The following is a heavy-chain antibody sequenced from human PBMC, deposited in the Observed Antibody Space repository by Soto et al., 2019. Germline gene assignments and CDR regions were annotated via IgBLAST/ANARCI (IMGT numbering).Heavy chain of an antibody. Sequence: SETLSLTCTLYNDSISSGSHYWSWIRQHPGKGLEWIGYIYYSGSTYYSPSLKSRVTMSVDTSKNQFSLTLSSVTPADTAVYFCARLYTYGYYYFDYWGQG. D-gene: IGHD5-18*01. CDR1: NDSISSGSHY. CDR2: IYYSGST. CDR3: ARLYTYGYYYFDY. J-gene: IGHJ4*02. V-gene: IGHV4-31*03.